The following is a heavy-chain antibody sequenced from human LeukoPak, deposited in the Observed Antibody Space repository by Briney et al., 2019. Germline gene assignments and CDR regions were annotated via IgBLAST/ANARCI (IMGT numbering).Heavy chain of an antibody. Sequence: GGSLRLSCAASGFTFSSCGMHWVRQAPGKGLEWVAVISYDGSNKYYADSVKGRFTISRDNSKNTLYLQMNSLRAEDTAVYYCAKDLGAEVGVDYWGQGTLVTVSS. V-gene: IGHV3-30*18. D-gene: IGHD3-3*01. CDR2: ISYDGSNK. CDR1: GFTFSSCG. CDR3: AKDLGAEVGVDY. J-gene: IGHJ4*02.